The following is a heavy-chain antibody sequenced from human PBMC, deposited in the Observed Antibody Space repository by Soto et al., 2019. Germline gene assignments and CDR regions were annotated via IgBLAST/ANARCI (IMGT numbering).Heavy chain of an antibody. CDR2: INSRANT. Sequence: EVQLLESGGGLVQPGGSLRLSCAASGFTFRTYGMSWVRQAPGKGLEWVSTINSRANTYYADSVKGRFTISRDNSKNTLYLQMNSLRADDTAFYYCARDPWGTVTAAFDIGGQGTLVAVSS. J-gene: IGHJ3*02. CDR3: ARDPWGTVTAAFDI. D-gene: IGHD2-21*02. V-gene: IGHV3-23*01. CDR1: GFTFRTYG.